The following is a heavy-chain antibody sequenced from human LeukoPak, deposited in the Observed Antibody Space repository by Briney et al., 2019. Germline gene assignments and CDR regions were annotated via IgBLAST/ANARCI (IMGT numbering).Heavy chain of an antibody. CDR1: GFTFSSYG. Sequence: GGSLRLSCAASGFTFSSYGMYWVRQAPGKGLEWVAFTRYDGSNKYYADSVKGRFTISRDNSKNTLYLKMNSLRAEDTAVYYCAKDDDWGRYKHWGQGTLVTVSS. CDR3: AKDDDWGRYKH. D-gene: IGHD3-16*01. V-gene: IGHV3-30*02. J-gene: IGHJ1*01. CDR2: TRYDGSNK.